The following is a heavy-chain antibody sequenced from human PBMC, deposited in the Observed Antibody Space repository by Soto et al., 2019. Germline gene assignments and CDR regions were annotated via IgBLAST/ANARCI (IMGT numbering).Heavy chain of an antibody. Sequence: QVQLQESGPGLVKPSETLSLTCTVSGGSVSSGGYYWSWIRQPPGKGLEWIGYIYYSGSTNYNPSLKRRVSISLDTSKNQFSLSLTSVTAADTAVYYCSREDDGGHSPGYWVQGTLVTVSS. D-gene: IGHD1-1*01. V-gene: IGHV4-61*08. CDR2: IYYSGST. CDR3: SREDDGGHSPGY. CDR1: GGSVSSGGYY. J-gene: IGHJ4*02.